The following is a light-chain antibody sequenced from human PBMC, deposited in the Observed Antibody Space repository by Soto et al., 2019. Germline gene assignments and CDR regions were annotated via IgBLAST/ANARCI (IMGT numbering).Light chain of an antibody. J-gene: IGKJ1*01. Sequence: EILVTQSPSTLSLSPGEGVTLSCRASQSVTDNSLAWYQQKPGQAPRLLIYGASNRATGIPDRFSGSGSGTDFTLTISRLEQEDFAVYYCQPYGSPGTFGQGTKVDIK. CDR2: GAS. CDR3: QPYGSPGT. V-gene: IGKV3-20*01. CDR1: QSVTDNS.